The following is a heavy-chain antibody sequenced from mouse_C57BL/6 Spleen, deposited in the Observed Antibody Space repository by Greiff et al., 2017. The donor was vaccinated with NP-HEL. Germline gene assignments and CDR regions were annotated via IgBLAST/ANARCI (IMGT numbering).Heavy chain of an antibody. J-gene: IGHJ3*01. CDR1: GFTFSSYT. Sequence: EVQGVESGGGLVKPGGSLKLSCAASGFTFSSYTMSWVRQTPEKRLEWVATISGGGGNTYYPDSVKGRFTISRDNAKNTLYLQMSSLRSEDTALYYCARQDGYYDWFAYWGQGTLVTVSA. V-gene: IGHV5-9*01. D-gene: IGHD2-3*01. CDR2: ISGGGGNT. CDR3: ARQDGYYDWFAY.